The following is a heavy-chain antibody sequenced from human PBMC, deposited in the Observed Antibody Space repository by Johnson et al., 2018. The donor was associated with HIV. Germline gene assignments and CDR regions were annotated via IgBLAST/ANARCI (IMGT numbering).Heavy chain of an antibody. D-gene: IGHD6-19*01. V-gene: IGHV3-30*04. Sequence: QVQLVESGGGVVQPGRSLRLSCAASGFTFSSHAMHWVRQAPGKGLEWVTFISNDGSNKYYADSVKGRFTISRDNAENSLYLQMNSLRAEDTAVYYCVRGGQWGATDAFDVWGQGTMVTVSS. J-gene: IGHJ3*01. CDR1: GFTFSSHA. CDR2: ISNDGSNK. CDR3: VRGGQWGATDAFDV.